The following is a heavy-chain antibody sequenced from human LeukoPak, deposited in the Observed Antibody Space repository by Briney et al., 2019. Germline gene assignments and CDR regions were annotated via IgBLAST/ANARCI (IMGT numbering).Heavy chain of an antibody. CDR3: ARDPRQQLVLDY. D-gene: IGHD6-13*01. Sequence: GGSLRLSCAASGFTFSSYAMHWVRQAPGKGLEWVAVISYDGSNKYYADSVKGRFTISRDNSKNTLYLQMNSLRAEDTVVYYCARDPRQQLVLDYWGQGTLVTVSS. CDR1: GFTFSSYA. CDR2: ISYDGSNK. V-gene: IGHV3-30*04. J-gene: IGHJ4*02.